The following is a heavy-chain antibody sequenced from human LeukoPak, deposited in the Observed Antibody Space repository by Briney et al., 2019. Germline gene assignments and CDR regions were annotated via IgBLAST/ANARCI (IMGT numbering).Heavy chain of an antibody. Sequence: PSQTLSLTCTVSGGSISSGSYYWSWIRQPAGKGLEWIGSIYTSGSTNYNPSLKSRVTISVDTSKDQFSLKLSSVTAADTAVYYCARDLISGYCSGGSCYSGPDDAFDIWGQGTMVTVSS. CDR3: ARDLISGYCSGGSCYSGPDDAFDI. CDR2: IYTSGST. D-gene: IGHD2-15*01. V-gene: IGHV4-61*02. J-gene: IGHJ3*02. CDR1: GGSISSGSYY.